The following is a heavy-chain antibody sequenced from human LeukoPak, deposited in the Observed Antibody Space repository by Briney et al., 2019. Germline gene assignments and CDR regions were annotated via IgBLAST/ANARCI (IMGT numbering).Heavy chain of an antibody. J-gene: IGHJ6*03. Sequence: GGSLRLSCAASGFTFSSYSMNWVRQAPGKGLEWVSSISTSSSYINYADSVKGRFTISRDNTKKSLHLQMNSLRAEDTAVYYCAREYRAAAAMDVWGKGTTVTVSS. CDR2: ISTSSSYI. D-gene: IGHD1-26*01. V-gene: IGHV3-21*01. CDR3: AREYRAAAAMDV. CDR1: GFTFSSYS.